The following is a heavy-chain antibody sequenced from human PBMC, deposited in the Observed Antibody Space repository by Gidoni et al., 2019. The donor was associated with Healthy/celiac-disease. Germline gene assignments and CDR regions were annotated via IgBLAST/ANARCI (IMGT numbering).Heavy chain of an antibody. CDR1: GCAISRYY. V-gene: IGHV4-59*01. Sequence: QVQLQESGPGLVKPSVPLSPTCPVPGCAISRYYWSWIRQPPGKGLELIWYIYYSGSTNYNPSLKSRVTISVDTSKNQFSLKLSSVTAADTAVYYCARRLYYDSSGLITDYWGQGTLVTVSS. CDR2: IYYSGST. D-gene: IGHD3-22*01. J-gene: IGHJ4*02. CDR3: ARRLYYDSSGLITDY.